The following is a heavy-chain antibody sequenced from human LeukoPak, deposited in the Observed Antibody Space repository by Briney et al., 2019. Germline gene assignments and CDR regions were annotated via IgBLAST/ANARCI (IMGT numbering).Heavy chain of an antibody. J-gene: IGHJ4*02. CDR1: GYTFTGYY. CDR2: INPNSGGT. V-gene: IGHV1-2*02. CDR3: ARDTAYYYYDSSRGMPIDY. D-gene: IGHD3-22*01. Sequence: GASVKVSCKASGYTFTGYYMHWVRQAPGQGLEWMGWINPNSGGTNYAQKLQGRVTMTTDTSTSTAYMELRSLRSDDTAVYYCARDTAYYYYDSSRGMPIDYWGQGTLVTVSS.